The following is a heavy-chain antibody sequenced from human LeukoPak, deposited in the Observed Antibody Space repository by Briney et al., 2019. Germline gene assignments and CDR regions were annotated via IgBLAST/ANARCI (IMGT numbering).Heavy chain of an antibody. CDR3: AREPVAGTSFDY. CDR2: INHSGST. D-gene: IGHD6-19*01. J-gene: IGHJ4*02. V-gene: IGHV4-34*01. Sequence: SETLSLTCAVYGGSFSGYYWSWIRQPPGKGLEWIGEINHSGSTNYNPSLKSRVTISVDKSKNQFSLKLSSVTAADTAVYYCAREPVAGTSFDYWGQGTLVTVSS. CDR1: GGSFSGYY.